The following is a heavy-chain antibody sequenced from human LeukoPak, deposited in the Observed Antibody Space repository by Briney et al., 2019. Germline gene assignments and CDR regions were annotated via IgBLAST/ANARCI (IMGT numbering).Heavy chain of an antibody. V-gene: IGHV3-30*03. CDR2: IIYDGSNK. CDR1: GFTFAGYG. D-gene: IGHD3-22*01. CDR3: ARGVTYYYDKIPDY. J-gene: IGHJ4*02. Sequence: GGSLRLSCTASGFTFAGYGMHWVRQAPGKGLEWVALIIYDGSNKYHVDSVKGRFTVSRDNSKNTLYLQMNSLRAEDTAVYYCARGVTYYYDKIPDYWGQGTLVTVSS.